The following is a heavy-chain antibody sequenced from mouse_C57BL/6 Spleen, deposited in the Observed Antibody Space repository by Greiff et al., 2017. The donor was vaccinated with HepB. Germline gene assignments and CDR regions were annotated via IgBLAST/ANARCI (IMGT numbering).Heavy chain of an antibody. D-gene: IGHD2-1*01. V-gene: IGHV1-54*01. CDR3: ARYVTTKWYFDV. CDR1: GYAFTNYL. J-gene: IGHJ1*03. CDR2: INPGSGGT. Sequence: VQLQESGAELVRPGTSVKVSCKASGYAFTNYLIEWVKQRPGQGLEWIGVINPGSGGTNYNEKFKGKATLTADKSSSTAYMQLSSLTSEDSAVYFCARYVTTKWYFDVWGTGTTVTVSS.